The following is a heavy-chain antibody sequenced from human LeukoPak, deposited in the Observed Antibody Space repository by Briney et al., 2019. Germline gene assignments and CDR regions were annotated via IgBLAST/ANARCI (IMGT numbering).Heavy chain of an antibody. CDR1: GFTFSSYA. V-gene: IGHV3-23*01. CDR3: AKDPPAGYCTNGVCHDY. CDR2: ISGSGGST. J-gene: IGHJ4*02. Sequence: PGGSLRLSCAASGFTFSSYAMSWVRQAPGKGLEWVSAISGSGGSTYYADSVKGRFTISGDNSKNTLYLQMNSLRAEDTAVYYCAKDPPAGYCTNGVCHDYWGQGTLVTVSS. D-gene: IGHD2-8*01.